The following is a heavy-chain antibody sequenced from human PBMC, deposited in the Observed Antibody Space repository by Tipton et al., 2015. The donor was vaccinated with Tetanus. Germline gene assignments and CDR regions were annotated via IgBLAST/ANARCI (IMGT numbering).Heavy chain of an antibody. CDR2: INTSGSS. CDR3: ARATLFHWEQVRLDN. D-gene: IGHD1/OR15-1a*01. V-gene: IGHV4-4*07. CDR1: GGSISSYY. J-gene: IGHJ4*02. Sequence: GLVKPSETLSLICTVSGGSISSYYWSWIRQSAAMGLEWIGRINTSGSSDYNPSLKGRVTMSIDTSVNRFSLDLTSVTAADTAIYYCARATLFHWEQVRLDNWGQGLRVTVSS.